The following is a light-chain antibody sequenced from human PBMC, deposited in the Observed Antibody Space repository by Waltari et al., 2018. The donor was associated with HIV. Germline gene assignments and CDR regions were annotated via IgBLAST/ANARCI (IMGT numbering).Light chain of an antibody. V-gene: IGKV1-5*03. Sequence: DIQMTQSPSSVSASIGDRVSIPCRASEDINKWLAWYQQTPGKAPNRLIYKATILETGVPSRFSGSVSWADFTLTITNLQSDDFATYYCQQYETDSRSFGQGTKV. CDR2: KAT. CDR3: QQYETDSRS. CDR1: EDINKW. J-gene: IGKJ1*01.